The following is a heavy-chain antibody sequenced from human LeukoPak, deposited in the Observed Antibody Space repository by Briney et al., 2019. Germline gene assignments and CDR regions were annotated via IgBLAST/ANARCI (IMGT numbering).Heavy chain of an antibody. Sequence: HPGRSLRLSCAASGFTFSSYAMHWVRQAPGKGLEWVAVISYDGSNKYYADSVKGRFTISRDNSKNTLYLQMNSLRAEDTAVYYCARGFSDFWSGYYRGYYGMDVWGQGTTVTVSS. CDR2: ISYDGSNK. J-gene: IGHJ6*02. CDR1: GFTFSSYA. D-gene: IGHD3-3*01. V-gene: IGHV3-30*04. CDR3: ARGFSDFWSGYYRGYYGMDV.